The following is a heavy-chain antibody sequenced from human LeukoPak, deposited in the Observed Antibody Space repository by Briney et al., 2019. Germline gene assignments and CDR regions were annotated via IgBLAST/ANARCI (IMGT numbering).Heavy chain of an antibody. D-gene: IGHD4-17*01. CDR3: TRDTGTTGEVKFDP. CDR2: IYTSGST. J-gene: IGHJ5*02. V-gene: IGHV4-4*07. CDR1: GASISSYY. Sequence: SETLSLTCAVSGASISSYYLSWIRQPAGKGLEWIGRIYTSGSTTYNPSLKSRVTMSVDTSKSQFSLNLMSVTAADTAVYYCTRDTGTTGEVKFDPWGQGTLVTVSS.